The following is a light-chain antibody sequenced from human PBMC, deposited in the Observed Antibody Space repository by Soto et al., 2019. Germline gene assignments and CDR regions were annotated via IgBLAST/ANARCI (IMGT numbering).Light chain of an antibody. V-gene: IGKV3-11*01. J-gene: IGKJ3*01. CDR1: QSVGSY. CDR3: LQRASWPHT. CDR2: DAT. Sequence: VLTQSPANLSLSPGESAALSCRASQSVGSYLARLQQVPGQAPRLLIYDATNRANGIPAKFRGSGSGTDFTLTISSLEPEDFALYFCLQRASWPHTFGPGTKVEIK.